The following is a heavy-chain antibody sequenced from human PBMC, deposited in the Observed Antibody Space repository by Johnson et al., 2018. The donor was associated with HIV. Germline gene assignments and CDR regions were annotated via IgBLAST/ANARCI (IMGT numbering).Heavy chain of an antibody. D-gene: IGHD1-26*01. J-gene: IGHJ3*02. CDR2: ISYDGSYK. CDR1: GFTFSSYA. CDR3: AKDRSGGSSFPDAFDM. Sequence: QMQLVESGGGVVQPVRSLRLSCAASGFTFSSYAMHWVRQAPGKGLEWVAVISYDGSYKFYADSVKGRLTISRDNPKNTLNLQMNSLRAEDTAVYYCAKDRSGGSSFPDAFDMWGQGTLVTVSS. V-gene: IGHV3-30*04.